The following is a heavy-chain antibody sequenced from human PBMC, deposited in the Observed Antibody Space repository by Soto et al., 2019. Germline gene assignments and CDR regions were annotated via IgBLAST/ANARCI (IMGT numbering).Heavy chain of an antibody. Sequence: QVQLQESGPGLVKPSGTLSLTCAVSSGSISSSNWWSWVRQPPGKGLEWIGEIYHSGSTNYNPSLKRRVTISVDKSKNQFSLKLSSVTAADTAVYYCASPPAVAPGTEYFQHWGQGTLVTVSS. D-gene: IGHD6-19*01. V-gene: IGHV4-4*02. CDR2: IYHSGST. J-gene: IGHJ1*01. CDR1: SGSISSSNW. CDR3: ASPPAVAPGTEYFQH.